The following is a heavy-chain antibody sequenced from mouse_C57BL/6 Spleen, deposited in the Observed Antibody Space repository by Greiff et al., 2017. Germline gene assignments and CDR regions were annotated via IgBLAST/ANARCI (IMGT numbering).Heavy chain of an antibody. V-gene: IGHV1-19*01. CDR2: INPYNGGT. D-gene: IGHD4-1*01. J-gene: IGHJ1*03. CDR1: GYTFTDYY. CDR3: ARGTGTDWYFDV. Sequence: VQLKESGPVLVKPGASVKMSCKASGYTFTDYYMNWVKQSHGKSLEWIGVINPYNGGTSYNQKFKGKATLTVDKSSSTAYMELNSLTSEDSAVYYCARGTGTDWYFDVWGTGTTVTVSS.